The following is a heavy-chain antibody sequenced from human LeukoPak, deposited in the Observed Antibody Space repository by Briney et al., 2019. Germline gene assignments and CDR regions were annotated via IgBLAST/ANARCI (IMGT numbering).Heavy chain of an antibody. CDR3: AHELGYYYYMDV. Sequence: GPTLVNPTQTLTLTCTFSCLSLSTSGMCVSWLSHPPATSLEWLARIDWDDDKYYSTSLKTRLTISKDTSKNQVVLTMTNMDPVDTATYYCAHELGYYYYMDVWGKGTTVTVSS. J-gene: IGHJ6*03. D-gene: IGHD6-13*01. V-gene: IGHV2-70*11. CDR2: IDWDDDK. CDR1: CLSLSTSGMC.